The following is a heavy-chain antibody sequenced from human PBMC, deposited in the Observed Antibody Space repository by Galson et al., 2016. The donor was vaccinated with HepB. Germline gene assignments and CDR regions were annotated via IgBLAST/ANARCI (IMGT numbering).Heavy chain of an antibody. D-gene: IGHD4-23*01. CDR2: INPSGASR. Sequence: SVKVSCKASGYTFTKYWMHWVRRAPGQGLEWMGVINPSGASRGYAEKFQGRVTLTRDTSTGTDYMELSSLRSEDTAVYYCARDNSVMETSWWFDPWGQGTLVTVPS. CDR3: ARDNSVMETSWWFDP. CDR1: GYTFTKYW. V-gene: IGHV1-46*01. J-gene: IGHJ5*02.